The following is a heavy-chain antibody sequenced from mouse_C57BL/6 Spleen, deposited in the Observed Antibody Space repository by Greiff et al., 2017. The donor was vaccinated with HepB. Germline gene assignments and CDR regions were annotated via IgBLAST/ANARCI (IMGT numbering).Heavy chain of an antibody. V-gene: IGHV6-3*01. CDR3: TVGVYYAMDY. CDR2: IRLKSDNHAT. J-gene: IGHJ4*01. CDR1: GFTFSNYW. Sequence: EVHLVESGGGLVQPGGSMKLSCVASGFTFSNYWMNWVRQSPEKGLEWVAQIRLKSDNHATHYAESVKGRFTISRDDSKSSVYLQMNNLRAEDTGIYYCTVGVYYAMDYWGQGTSVTVSS.